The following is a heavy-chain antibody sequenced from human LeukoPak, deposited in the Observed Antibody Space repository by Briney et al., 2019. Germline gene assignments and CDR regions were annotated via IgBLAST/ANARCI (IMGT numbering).Heavy chain of an antibody. CDR1: GFTFNNYG. CDR3: ARGGGLDV. Sequence: GGSLRLSCAASGFTFNNYGMHWVRQAPGKGLEWVAVISYDASNKYYADSVKGRFTISRDNSKNTLYLQMNSLRAEDTAVYFCARGGGLDVWGQGATVTVSS. CDR2: ISYDASNK. V-gene: IGHV3-30*03. D-gene: IGHD3-16*01. J-gene: IGHJ6*02.